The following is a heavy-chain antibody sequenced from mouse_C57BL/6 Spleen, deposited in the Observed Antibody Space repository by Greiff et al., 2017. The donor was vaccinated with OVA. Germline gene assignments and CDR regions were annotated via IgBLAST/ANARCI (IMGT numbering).Heavy chain of an antibody. CDR2: IYPRDGST. Sequence: VQLQQSGPELVKPGASVKLSCKASGYTFTSYDINWVKQRPGQGLEWIGWIYPRDGSTKYNEKFKGKATLTVDTSSSTAYMELHSLTSEDSAVYFCARAGRAAWFAYWGQGTLVTVSA. CDR1: GYTFTSYD. J-gene: IGHJ3*01. D-gene: IGHD3-1*01. V-gene: IGHV1-85*01. CDR3: ARAGRAAWFAY.